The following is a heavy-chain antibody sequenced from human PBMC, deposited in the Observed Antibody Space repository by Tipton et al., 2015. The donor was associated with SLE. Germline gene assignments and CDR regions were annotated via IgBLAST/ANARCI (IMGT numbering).Heavy chain of an antibody. J-gene: IGHJ6*02. D-gene: IGHD3-22*01. CDR2: IYYSGST. Sequence: LRLSCTVSGGSISSYYWSWIRQPPGKGLEWIGYIYYSGSTNYNPSLKSRVTISVDTSKNQFSLKLSSVTAADTAVYYCARRGDYYDSSGSYYYYYGMDVWGQGTTVTVSS. CDR3: ARRGDYYDSSGSYYYYYGMDV. V-gene: IGHV4-59*08. CDR1: GGSISSYY.